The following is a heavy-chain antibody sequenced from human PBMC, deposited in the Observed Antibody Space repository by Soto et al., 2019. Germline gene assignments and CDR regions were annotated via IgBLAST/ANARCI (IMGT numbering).Heavy chain of an antibody. D-gene: IGHD4-17*01. CDR2: INAGNGNT. J-gene: IGHJ2*01. Sequence: GASVKVSCKASGYTFTSYAMHWVRQAPGQRLEWMGWINAGNGNTKYSQKFQGRVTITRDTSASTAYMELSSLRSEDTAVYYCARVADYGDYYHWYFDLWGRGTLVTVSS. CDR1: GYTFTSYA. V-gene: IGHV1-3*01. CDR3: ARVADYGDYYHWYFDL.